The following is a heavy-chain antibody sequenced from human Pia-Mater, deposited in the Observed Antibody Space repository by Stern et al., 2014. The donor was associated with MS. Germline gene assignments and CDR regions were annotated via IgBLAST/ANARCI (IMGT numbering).Heavy chain of an antibody. CDR3: AHLFSDASSSWFDP. J-gene: IGHJ5*02. D-gene: IGHD6-6*01. V-gene: IGHV2-5*02. Sequence: QVTLRESGPTLVKPTQTLTLTCTFSGFSLSTSGAGVTWIRQPPGKALEWLVVIDWDAEKRVSPLLKTRITINPDNSKTQAVPIMTTMHPVDTATYYCAHLFSDASSSWFDPWGQGTLVTVSS. CDR2: IDWDAEK. CDR1: GFSLSTSGAG.